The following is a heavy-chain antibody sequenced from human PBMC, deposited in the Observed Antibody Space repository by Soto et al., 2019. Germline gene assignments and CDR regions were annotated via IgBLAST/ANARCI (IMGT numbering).Heavy chain of an antibody. CDR2: INPNSGGT. V-gene: IGHV1-2*02. CDR3: ARVAGYSNPLDY. J-gene: IGHJ4*02. D-gene: IGHD4-4*01. CDR1: GYTFTGYY. Sequence: ASVKVSCKASGYTFTGYYMHWVRQAPGQGLEWMGWINPNSGGTNYAQKFQGRVTMTRDTSISTAYMELSRLRSDDTAVYYCARVAGYSNPLDYWGQGXLVTVYS.